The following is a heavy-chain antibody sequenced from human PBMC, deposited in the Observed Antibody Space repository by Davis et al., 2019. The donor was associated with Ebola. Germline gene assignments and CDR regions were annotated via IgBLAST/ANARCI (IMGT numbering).Heavy chain of an antibody. J-gene: IGHJ6*02. V-gene: IGHV3-21*01. D-gene: IGHD3-9*01. Sequence: GESLKISCAASGFTFSSYSMNWVRQAPGKGLEWVSSISSSSSYIYYADSVKGRFTISRDNAKNSLYLQMNSLRAEDTAVYYCARVRYDILTGYYTLPYYYYGMDVWGQGTTVTVPS. CDR3: ARVRYDILTGYYTLPYYYYGMDV. CDR1: GFTFSSYS. CDR2: ISSSSSYI.